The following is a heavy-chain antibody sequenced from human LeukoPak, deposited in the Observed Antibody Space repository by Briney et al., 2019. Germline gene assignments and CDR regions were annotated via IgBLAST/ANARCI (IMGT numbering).Heavy chain of an antibody. V-gene: IGHV3-21*01. J-gene: IGHJ6*02. D-gene: IGHD2-15*01. Sequence: GGSLRLSCAASGFTFSSYSMNWVRQAPGKGLEWVSSISSSSSYIYYADSVKGRFTISRDNAKNSLYLQMNSLRAEDTAVYYCAREDVVVAAMPYYYYGMDVWGQGTTVTVSS. CDR2: ISSSSSYI. CDR1: GFTFSSYS. CDR3: AREDVVVAAMPYYYYGMDV.